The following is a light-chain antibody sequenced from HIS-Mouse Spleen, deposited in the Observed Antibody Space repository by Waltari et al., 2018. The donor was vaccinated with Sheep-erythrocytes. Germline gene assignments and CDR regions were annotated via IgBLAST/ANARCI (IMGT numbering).Light chain of an antibody. J-gene: IGLJ2*01. Sequence: SYELTQPPSVSVSPGQTASITCSGDKLGDTYACWYQQKPGQSPVLVIYQDSKRPSGIPERFSGSNSGNTATLTISGTQAMDEADYYCQAWDSSTVVFGGGTK. V-gene: IGLV3-1*01. CDR3: QAWDSSTVV. CDR2: QDS. CDR1: KLGDTY.